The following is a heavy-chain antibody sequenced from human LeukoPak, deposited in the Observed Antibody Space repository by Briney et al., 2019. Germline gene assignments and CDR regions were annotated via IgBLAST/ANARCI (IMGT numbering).Heavy chain of an antibody. CDR3: ARVWYQLLAVAGSSLWDI. J-gene: IGHJ3*02. CDR1: GYTFTSYG. D-gene: IGHD2-2*01. V-gene: IGHV1-18*01. Sequence: ASVKVSCKASGYTFTSYGISWVRQAPGQGLEWMGWISAYNGNTNYAQKLQSRVTMTTDTSTSTAYMELRSLRSDDTAVYYCARVWYQLLAVAGSSLWDIWGQGTMVTVSS. CDR2: ISAYNGNT.